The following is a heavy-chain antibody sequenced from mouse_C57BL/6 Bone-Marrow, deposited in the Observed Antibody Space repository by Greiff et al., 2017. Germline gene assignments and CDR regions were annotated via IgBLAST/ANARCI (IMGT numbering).Heavy chain of an antibody. CDR2: IHPNSGST. V-gene: IGHV1-64*01. D-gene: IGHD6-1*01. Sequence: QVQLQQSGAELVKPGASVKLSCKASGYTFTSYWMHWVKQRPGQGLEWIGMIHPNSGSTNYNEKFKSKATLTVDKSSSTAYMQLSSLTSEDSAVYYCARWSLYWYFDVWGTGTTVTVSS. CDR3: ARWSLYWYFDV. J-gene: IGHJ1*03. CDR1: GYTFTSYW.